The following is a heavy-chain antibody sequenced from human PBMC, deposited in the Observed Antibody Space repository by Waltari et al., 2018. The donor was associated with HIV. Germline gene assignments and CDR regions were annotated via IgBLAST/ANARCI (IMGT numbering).Heavy chain of an antibody. Sequence: QVQLVESGGGVVQPGRSLRLSCAASGFTFSNFAMHWVRQAPGKGLEWVAVIWYYGDNKYYADSVKGRFTISRDNSKNTLYLQMNSLRVEDTAVYYCARGGYYYDISGYYHYWGQGTLVTVSS. CDR3: ARGGYYYDISGYYHY. V-gene: IGHV3-33*01. CDR2: IWYYGDNK. CDR1: GFTFSNFA. D-gene: IGHD3-22*01. J-gene: IGHJ4*02.